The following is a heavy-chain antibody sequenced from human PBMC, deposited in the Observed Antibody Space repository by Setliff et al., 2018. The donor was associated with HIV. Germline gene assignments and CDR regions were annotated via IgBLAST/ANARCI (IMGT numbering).Heavy chain of an antibody. CDR1: GGSFSSYA. J-gene: IGHJ4*02. D-gene: IGHD2-2*01. V-gene: IGHV1-69*13. Sequence: SVKVSCKASGGSFSSYAITWVRQAPGQRLEWMGGIIPIFGTANYAQKFQGRVTITADESTSTAYMEPSSLTSEDTAVYYCARVKRTSAYDYWGQGTLVTVSS. CDR3: ARVKRTSAYDY. CDR2: IIPIFGTA.